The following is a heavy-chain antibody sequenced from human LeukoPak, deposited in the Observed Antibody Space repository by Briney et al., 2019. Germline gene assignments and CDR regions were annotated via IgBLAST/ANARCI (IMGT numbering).Heavy chain of an antibody. CDR3: ARGDLAARMGY. V-gene: IGHV4-34*01. J-gene: IGHJ4*02. CDR1: GGSFSGYF. Sequence: SETLSLTCAVYGGSFSGYFWTWIRQPPGKGLEWIGEINPGGSTNYNPSLKSRVTISIDTSENQFSLKLSSVTAADTAVYYCARGDLAARMGYWGQGTLVTASS. CDR2: INPGGST. D-gene: IGHD6-6*01.